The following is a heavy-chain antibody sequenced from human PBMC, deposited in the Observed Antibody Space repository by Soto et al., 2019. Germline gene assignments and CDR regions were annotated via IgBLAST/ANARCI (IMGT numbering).Heavy chain of an antibody. CDR1: GFTFSNYG. Sequence: EVQLVESGGGLVQPGGSLRLSCVASGFTFSNYGMNWVRQAPGKGLEWVSHISSSSSTIYYAESVKGRFTISRDNAKNSLYLQMNSLRGEDTAVYYCASSFITTVGTTGWRQGTLVTVSS. J-gene: IGHJ4*02. V-gene: IGHV3-48*01. D-gene: IGHD1-1*01. CDR2: ISSSSSTI. CDR3: ASSFITTVGTTG.